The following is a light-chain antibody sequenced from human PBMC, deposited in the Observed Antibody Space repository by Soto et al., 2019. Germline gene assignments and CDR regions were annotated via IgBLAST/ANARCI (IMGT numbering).Light chain of an antibody. CDR1: QGISSY. CDR2: AAS. V-gene: IGKV1-8*01. J-gene: IGKJ4*01. CDR3: QQYYSYPLT. Sequence: AIRMTQSTSSLSASTGDRVTITCRASQGISSYLAWYQQKPGKAPKLLIYAASTLQSGVPSRFSGSGSGTDVTLTISCLQSEDFATYYCQQYYSYPLTFGGGTKVEIK.